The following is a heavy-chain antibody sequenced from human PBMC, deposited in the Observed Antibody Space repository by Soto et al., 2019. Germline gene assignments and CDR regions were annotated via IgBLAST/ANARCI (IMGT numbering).Heavy chain of an antibody. CDR1: GFTVSSNY. J-gene: IGHJ5*02. D-gene: IGHD3-3*01. CDR3: ARGGPYYDFWSGSPPAWFDP. Sequence: PGGSLRLSCAASGFTVSSNYMSWVRKAPGKGLEWVSVIYSGGSTYYADSVKGRFTISRDNSKNTLYLQMNSLRAEDTAVYYCARGGPYYDFWSGSPPAWFDPWGQGTLVTVS. V-gene: IGHV3-66*01. CDR2: IYSGGST.